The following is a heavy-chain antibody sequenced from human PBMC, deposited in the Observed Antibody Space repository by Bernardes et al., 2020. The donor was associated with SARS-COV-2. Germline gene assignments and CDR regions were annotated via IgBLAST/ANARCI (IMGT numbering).Heavy chain of an antibody. Sequence: VGSLRLSCAASGFTVRSNYMTWVRQAPGKGLEWVSLIYSGGSTYYADSVKGRFTISKDDSKNTLYLQMNSLRADDTAVYYCAREGRAAAGVNWFDPWGQGTLVTVSS. CDR1: GFTVRSNY. CDR3: AREGRAAAGVNWFDP. CDR2: IYSGGST. J-gene: IGHJ5*02. V-gene: IGHV3-53*01. D-gene: IGHD6-13*01.